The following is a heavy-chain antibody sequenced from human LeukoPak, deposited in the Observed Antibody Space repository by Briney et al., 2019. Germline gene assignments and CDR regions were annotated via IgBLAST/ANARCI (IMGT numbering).Heavy chain of an antibody. V-gene: IGHV3-9*01. Sequence: GGSLRLSCAASGFTFSSYAMSWVRQAPGKGLEWVSGISWNSGSIGYADSVKGRFTISRDNAKNSLYLQMNSLRAEDTALYYCAKSGGSGWYSFYFDYWGQGTLVTVSS. CDR1: GFTFSSYA. CDR2: ISWNSGSI. J-gene: IGHJ4*02. D-gene: IGHD6-19*01. CDR3: AKSGGSGWYSFYFDY.